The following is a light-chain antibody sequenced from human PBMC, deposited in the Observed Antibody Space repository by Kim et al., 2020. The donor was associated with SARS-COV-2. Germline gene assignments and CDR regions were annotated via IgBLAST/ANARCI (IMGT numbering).Light chain of an antibody. CDR3: LAWDSFPGV. CDR2: HDT. CDR1: KLGDKY. V-gene: IGLV3-1*01. J-gene: IGLJ2*01. Sequence: SYELTQPLSVSVSPGQTASITCSGDKLGDKYVSWYQQKAGQSPVLVIYHDTRRPSGNPERFSGANSGSTATLTISGTQAMDEADYYCLAWDSFPGVFGGGTQLTVL.